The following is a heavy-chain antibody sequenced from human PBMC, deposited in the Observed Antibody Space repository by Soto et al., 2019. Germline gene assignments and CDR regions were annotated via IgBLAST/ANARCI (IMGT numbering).Heavy chain of an antibody. J-gene: IGHJ5*02. CDR2: ISGSGGST. D-gene: IGHD6-13*01. CDR3: AKVYSSSLLFDP. Sequence: EVQLLESGGGLVQPGGSLRLSCAASGFTFSSYAMSWVRQAPGKGLEWVSAISGSGGSTYYADSVKGRFTISRDNSKNTLYLQMNSLSAEDTAVYYCAKVYSSSLLFDPWGQGTLVTVSS. CDR1: GFTFSSYA. V-gene: IGHV3-23*01.